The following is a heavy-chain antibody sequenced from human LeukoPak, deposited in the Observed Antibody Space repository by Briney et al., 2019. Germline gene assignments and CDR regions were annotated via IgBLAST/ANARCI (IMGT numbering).Heavy chain of an antibody. J-gene: IGHJ5*02. Sequence: PSGTLSLTSTVSGGSISSPSFYWGWISQPPGKGLEWMGSIYHTGTTYYAPSLKGRVTMSVDTSENQFSLKLSSVTAADTAVYYCASVFPHTDPTGWSQGWFDPWGQGTLVTVSS. V-gene: IGHV4-39*01. CDR2: IYHTGTT. CDR1: GGSISSPSFY. D-gene: IGHD6-19*01. CDR3: ASVFPHTDPTGWSQGWFDP.